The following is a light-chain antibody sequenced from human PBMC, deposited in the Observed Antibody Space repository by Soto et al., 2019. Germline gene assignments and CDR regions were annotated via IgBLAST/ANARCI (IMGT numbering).Light chain of an antibody. V-gene: IGKV1-9*01. J-gene: IGKJ4*01. CDR1: QGISNY. Sequence: VQSTRSPSSLSAALGDRVTVTCGASQGISNYLAWYQQKPGKAPTLLIYAASTLQSGVPSRFSGSGFGADSTLTLSSLQDEDFASYYCQQLRSSAWTFGGGTKVDIK. CDR3: QQLRSSAWT. CDR2: AAS.